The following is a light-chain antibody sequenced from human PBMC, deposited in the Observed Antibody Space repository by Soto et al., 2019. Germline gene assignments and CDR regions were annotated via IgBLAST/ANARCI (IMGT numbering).Light chain of an antibody. J-gene: IGKJ2*01. CDR2: DAS. Sequence: EIVLTQSPCTLSSSPGERATLSCRASQSISRSLAWYQQKPGQAPRLLISDASTRATGIPARFSGSGSGTEFTLTISSLQSEDFALYYCQQYNSGPPGTFGQGTKVDIK. V-gene: IGKV3-15*01. CDR1: QSISRS. CDR3: QQYNSGPPGT.